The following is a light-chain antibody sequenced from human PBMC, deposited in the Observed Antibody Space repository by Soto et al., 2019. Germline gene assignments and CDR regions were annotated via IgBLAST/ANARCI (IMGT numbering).Light chain of an antibody. CDR1: QSVPRH. Sequence: EIVLTQSPASLSLSPGETATVSCRASQSVPRHLAWYQQRPGLAPRLLIYDSSSRATGIPDRFSGSGSGTDFTPTISRLEPEDFAVYYCQQYGASPWTFGQGTKVDIK. J-gene: IGKJ1*01. V-gene: IGKV3D-20*01. CDR2: DSS. CDR3: QQYGASPWT.